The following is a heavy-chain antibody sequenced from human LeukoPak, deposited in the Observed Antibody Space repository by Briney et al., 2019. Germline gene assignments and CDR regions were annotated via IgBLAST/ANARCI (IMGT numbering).Heavy chain of an antibody. D-gene: IGHD4-17*01. V-gene: IGHV3-23*01. J-gene: IGHJ4*02. Sequence: PGGSLRLSCAASGFTFSSYAMNWVRQAPGKGLEWVSGISAGDGNTYYADSVKGRFTISRDNSKNTLYLQMNSLRAEDTAVYYCALGGDEGDYLGVFDYWGQGTLVTVSS. CDR3: ALGGDEGDYLGVFDY. CDR1: GFTFSSYA. CDR2: ISAGDGNT.